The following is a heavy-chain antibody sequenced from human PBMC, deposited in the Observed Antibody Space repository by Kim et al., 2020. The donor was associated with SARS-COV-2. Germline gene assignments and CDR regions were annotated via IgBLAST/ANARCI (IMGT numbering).Heavy chain of an antibody. D-gene: IGHD3-16*01. CDR3: ASLTSSGHFGD. Sequence: GGSLRLSCAASGFSFNNYWMGWVRQAPRKGLEWVANIKQDGSEKYYVDSVKGRFTISRDNAKNSLFLQLTSLRADDTALYYCASLTSSGHFGDWGHGTLVTVSS. J-gene: IGHJ4*01. V-gene: IGHV3-7*01. CDR2: IKQDGSEK. CDR1: GFSFNNYW.